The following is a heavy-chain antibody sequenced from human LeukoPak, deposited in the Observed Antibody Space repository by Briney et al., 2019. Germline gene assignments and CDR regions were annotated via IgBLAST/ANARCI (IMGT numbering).Heavy chain of an antibody. CDR2: MNPNSGNT. J-gene: IGHJ4*02. D-gene: IGHD1-26*01. V-gene: IGHV1-8*01. Sequence: ASVKVSCKASGYTFTSYDINWVRQATGQGLEWMGWMNPNSGNTGYAQKFQGRVTMTRNTSISTAYMGLSSLRSEDTAVYYCARGSKWELPGDYWGQGTLVTVSS. CDR3: ARGSKWELPGDY. CDR1: GYTFTSYD.